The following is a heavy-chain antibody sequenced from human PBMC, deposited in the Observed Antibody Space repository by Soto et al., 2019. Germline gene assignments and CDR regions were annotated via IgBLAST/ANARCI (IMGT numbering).Heavy chain of an antibody. Sequence: GGSLRLSCTFSGFTSDDFALTWVRQAPGKGLEWLGLVRSETYDGAAEYAASVKGRFTISRDESTSTAFLQMNRLKTEDTAVYYCTRDGDFYGFDVWGQGTTVTVSS. D-gene: IGHD3-3*01. CDR1: GFTSDDFA. CDR3: TRDGDFYGFDV. V-gene: IGHV3-49*04. CDR2: VRSETYDGAA. J-gene: IGHJ6*02.